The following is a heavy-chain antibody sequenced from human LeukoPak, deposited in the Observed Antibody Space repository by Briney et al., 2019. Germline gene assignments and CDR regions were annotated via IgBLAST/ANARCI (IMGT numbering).Heavy chain of an antibody. D-gene: IGHD3-10*01. CDR1: GYTFTTFD. J-gene: IGHJ4*02. CDR3: ARGTIRSRYFDY. Sequence: ASVKVSCKASGYTFTTFDINWVRQATGQGLEWMGWMNPDSGNTGYVQKFQGRVTMTRDTSISTAYMELSSLTSDDTAVYYYARGTIRSRYFDYWGQGTLVTVSS. CDR2: MNPDSGNT. V-gene: IGHV1-8*01.